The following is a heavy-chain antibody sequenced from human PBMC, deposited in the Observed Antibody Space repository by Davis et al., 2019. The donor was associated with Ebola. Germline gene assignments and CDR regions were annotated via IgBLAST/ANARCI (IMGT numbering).Heavy chain of an antibody. CDR1: GYSFTSYW. V-gene: IGHV5-10-1*01. CDR2: IDPSDSYT. CDR3: ASCPYYYYGMDV. J-gene: IGHJ6*02. Sequence: KVSCKGSGYSFTSYWISWVRQMPGKGLEWMGRIDPSDSYTNYSPSFQGHVTISADKSISTAYLQWSSLKASDTAMYYCASCPYYYYGMDVWGQGTTVTVSS.